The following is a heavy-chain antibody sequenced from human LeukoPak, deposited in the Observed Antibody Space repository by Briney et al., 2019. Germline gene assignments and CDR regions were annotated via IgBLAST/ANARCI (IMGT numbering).Heavy chain of an antibody. CDR2: ISFDGSKK. V-gene: IGHV3-30*18. CDR3: ANLQWLVRYYFDY. J-gene: IGHJ4*02. D-gene: IGHD6-19*01. CDR1: GFTFRTYG. Sequence: GGSLRLSCAASGFTFRTYGMHWVRQAPGKGLEWVAFISFDGSKKYFADSVKGRFTISRDNSENTLYLQMNSLRAEDTAVYYCANLQWLVRYYFDYWGQGTLVTVSS.